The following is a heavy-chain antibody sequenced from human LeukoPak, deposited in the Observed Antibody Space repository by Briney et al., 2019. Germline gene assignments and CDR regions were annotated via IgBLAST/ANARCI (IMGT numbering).Heavy chain of an antibody. D-gene: IGHD3-10*01. V-gene: IGHV1-2*02. CDR3: VRDGDGRINFDY. CDR1: GYILSDYY. Sequence: ASVKVSCKASGYILSDYYMHWVRQVPGQGLEWMGWMNPHSGGTNYAQKFQGRVTMTRDTSINTDYMELSRLTSDDTAIYYCVRDGDGRINFDYWGQGTLVTVSS. J-gene: IGHJ4*02. CDR2: MNPHSGGT.